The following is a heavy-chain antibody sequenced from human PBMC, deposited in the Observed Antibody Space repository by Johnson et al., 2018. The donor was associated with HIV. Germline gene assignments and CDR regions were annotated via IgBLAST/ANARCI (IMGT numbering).Heavy chain of an antibody. J-gene: IGHJ3*02. Sequence: VQLVESGGGLVQPGGSLRLSCAASGFTFSSYDMHWVRQATGKGLEWVSAIGTAGDTYYPGSVKGRFTISRDNAKKSLYLQMDSLRAEDTALYYCAKDLRLSSGQWLVQGGAFDIWGQGTMVTVSS. CDR1: GFTFSSYD. CDR2: IGTAGDT. CDR3: AKDLRLSSGQWLVQGGAFDI. V-gene: IGHV3-13*01. D-gene: IGHD6-19*01.